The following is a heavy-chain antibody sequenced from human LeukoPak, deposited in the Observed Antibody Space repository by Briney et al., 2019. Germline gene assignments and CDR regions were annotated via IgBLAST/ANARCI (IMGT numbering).Heavy chain of an antibody. V-gene: IGHV1-2*02. CDR3: ARGGGTVYTKGEWN. Sequence: ASVKVSCKASGYTFIGYYMHWVRQAPGQGLEWMGWINPNSGGTNYAQKFQGRVTMTRDTSITTAYMELNSLRSDDTAVYYCARGGGTVYTKGEWNWGQGTLVTVSS. J-gene: IGHJ4*02. CDR2: INPNSGGT. D-gene: IGHD3-16*01. CDR1: GYTFIGYY.